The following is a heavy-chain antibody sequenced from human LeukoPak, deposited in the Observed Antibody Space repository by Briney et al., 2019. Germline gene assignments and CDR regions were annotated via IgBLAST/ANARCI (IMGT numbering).Heavy chain of an antibody. D-gene: IGHD5-18*01. CDR2: IYTSGST. CDR1: GDSISSGNYY. V-gene: IGHV4-61*02. J-gene: IGHJ5*02. CDR3: ARDRYARFDP. Sequence: SETLSLTCTVSGDSISSGNYYWSWIRQPAGKGLEWIGRIYTSGSTNYNPSLKSRVTISVDTSKNQFSLKLSSVTATDTAVYYCARDRYARFDPWGQGTLVTVSS.